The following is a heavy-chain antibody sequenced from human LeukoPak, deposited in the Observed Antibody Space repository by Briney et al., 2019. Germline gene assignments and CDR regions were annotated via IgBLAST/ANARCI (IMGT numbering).Heavy chain of an antibody. CDR3: ARGGPSGWRSNWFDP. V-gene: IGHV4-4*07. J-gene: IGHJ5*02. CDR1: GGSISSYY. D-gene: IGHD6-19*01. Sequence: SETLSLTCTVSGGSISSYYWSWIRQPAGKGLEWIGRIYTTGTTYYNPSLKSRMTISMDTSKNQFSLNLRSVTAADTAVYYCARGGPSGWRSNWFDPWGQGTLVTVSS. CDR2: IYTTGTT.